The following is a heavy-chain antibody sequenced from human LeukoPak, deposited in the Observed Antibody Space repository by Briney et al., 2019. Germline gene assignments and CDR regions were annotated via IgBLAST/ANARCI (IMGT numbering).Heavy chain of an antibody. CDR2: IKQDGSEK. CDR1: GFTFSSYW. V-gene: IGHV3-7*01. D-gene: IGHD3-9*01. Sequence: PGGSLRLSCASSGFTFSSYWMSWVRQAPGKGLEWVANIKQDGSEKYYVDAVKGRCTISRDNGKNSLYLQMNSLRAEDTAVYYCARDLKGDAFDIWGQGTMVTVSS. J-gene: IGHJ3*02. CDR3: ARDLKGDAFDI.